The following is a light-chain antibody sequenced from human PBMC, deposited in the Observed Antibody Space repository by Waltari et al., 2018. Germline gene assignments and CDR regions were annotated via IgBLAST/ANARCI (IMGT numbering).Light chain of an antibody. CDR2: AVS. CDR1: SSDVVGYNW. CDR3: CSYTTSSTYF. Sequence: QSALTQPASVSGSPGQSITISCTGTSSDVVGYNWVSWYQQHPAKGPQLMIYAVSNRPSGVSNRFSGSQSGNTASLTISGLQAEDEADYYCCSYTTSSTYFFGTGTKVTVL. V-gene: IGLV2-14*01. J-gene: IGLJ1*01.